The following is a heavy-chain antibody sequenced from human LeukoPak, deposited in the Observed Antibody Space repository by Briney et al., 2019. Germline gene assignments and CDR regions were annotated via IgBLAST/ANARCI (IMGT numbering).Heavy chain of an antibody. CDR3: ARLEPYYDILSGYYTY. CDR2: LEPSDSYT. J-gene: IGHJ4*02. V-gene: IGHV5-10-1*01. D-gene: IGHD3-9*01. Sequence: GESLKTPRKGSGYSFPSYWLGWVRQMPGEGPGWMWRLEPSDSYTNYTPSFQGHDTISADKTISTAYLQWSSLKASDTDMYYCARLEPYYDILSGYYTYWGQGTLVTVSS. CDR1: GYSFPSYW.